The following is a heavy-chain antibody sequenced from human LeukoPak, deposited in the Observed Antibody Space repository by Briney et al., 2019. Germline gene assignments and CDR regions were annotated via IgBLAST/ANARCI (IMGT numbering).Heavy chain of an antibody. CDR2: MNPNSGNT. Sequence: ASVKVSCKASGYTFTSYAMNWVRQATGQGLEWMGWMNPNSGNTGYAQKFQGRVTMTRNTSISTAYMELSSLRSEDPAVYYCARVDGYNRNFDYWGQGTLVTVSS. D-gene: IGHD5-24*01. CDR1: GYTFTSYA. V-gene: IGHV1-8*02. CDR3: ARVDGYNRNFDY. J-gene: IGHJ4*02.